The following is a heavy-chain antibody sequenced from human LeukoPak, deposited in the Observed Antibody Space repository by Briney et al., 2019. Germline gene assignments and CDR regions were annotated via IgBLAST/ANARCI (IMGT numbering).Heavy chain of an antibody. V-gene: IGHV4-59*01. Sequence: SETLSLTCTVSGGSISSYYWSWIRQPPGKGLEWIGYIYYSGSTNYNPSLKSRVTISVDTSKNQFSLKLSSVTAADTAVYYCASTRNRAWSGYYTVDYWGQGTLVTVSS. CDR3: ASTRNRAWSGYYTVDY. J-gene: IGHJ4*02. CDR1: GGSISSYY. D-gene: IGHD3-3*01. CDR2: IYYSGST.